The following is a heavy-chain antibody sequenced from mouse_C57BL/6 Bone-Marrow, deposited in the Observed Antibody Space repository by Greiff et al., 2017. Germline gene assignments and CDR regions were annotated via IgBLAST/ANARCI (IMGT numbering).Heavy chain of an antibody. Sequence: QVQLQQPGAELVKPGASVKLSCKASGYTFTSYWMHWVKQRPGQGLEWIGEIDPSASYTNYNQKFKGKSTLTVDKSSSTAYMQLSSLTSEDSAVYYCARDGFAIYYYYGGWYCDVWGTGTMVTVSS. D-gene: IGHD2-4*01. CDR1: GYTFTSYW. J-gene: IGHJ1*03. V-gene: IGHV1-69*01. CDR3: ARDGFAIYYYYGGWYCDV. CDR2: IDPSASYT.